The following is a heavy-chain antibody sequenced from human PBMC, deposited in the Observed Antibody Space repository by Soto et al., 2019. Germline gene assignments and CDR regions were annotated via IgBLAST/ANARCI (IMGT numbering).Heavy chain of an antibody. J-gene: IGHJ4*02. V-gene: IGHV1-8*01. Sequence: QVQLVQSGAEVKKPGASVKVSCKASGYTFTSYDINWVRQATGQGLGWMGWMNPNSGNTGYAQKFQGRVTMTRNTTTSTAYTELSSLRPEDTAVYYSEREGTVAGNDYWGKGTLVTVSS. D-gene: IGHD6-19*01. CDR2: MNPNSGNT. CDR3: EREGTVAGNDY. CDR1: GYTFTSYD.